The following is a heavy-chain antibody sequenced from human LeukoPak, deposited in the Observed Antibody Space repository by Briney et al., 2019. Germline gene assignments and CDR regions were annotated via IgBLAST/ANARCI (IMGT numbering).Heavy chain of an antibody. D-gene: IGHD2-2*01. J-gene: IGHJ6*02. CDR1: GFTFSSYA. CDR2: ISGSGGST. V-gene: IGHV3-23*01. Sequence: GSLRLSCAASGFTFSSYAMSWVRQAPGKGLEWVSTISGSGGSTYYADSVKGRFTLSRDNSKNTLYLQMNSLRAEDTAVYYCARYCTSTSCSPPYYGMDVWGQGTTVTASS. CDR3: ARYCTSTSCSPPYYGMDV.